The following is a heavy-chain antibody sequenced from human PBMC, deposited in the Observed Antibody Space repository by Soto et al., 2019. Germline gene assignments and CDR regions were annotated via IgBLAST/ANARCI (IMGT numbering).Heavy chain of an antibody. Sequence: ASVKVSCKASGXTFPNYGISWVRQAPGEGLEWVGWINTSNDNKLYAQKLQGRLTLTTDTSTSTAYMDLTTLRSDDTAVYFCARYPGAASFDFWAQGTLVTVSS. CDR1: GXTFPNYG. J-gene: IGHJ4*02. V-gene: IGHV1-18*01. CDR3: ARYPGAASFDF. CDR2: INTSNDNK. D-gene: IGHD2-15*01.